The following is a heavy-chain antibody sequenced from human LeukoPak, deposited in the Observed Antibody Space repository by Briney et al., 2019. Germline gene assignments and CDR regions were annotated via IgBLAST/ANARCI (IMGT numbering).Heavy chain of an antibody. CDR2: INPNSGGT. J-gene: IGHJ5*02. CDR3: ARAGDYDLWSGYYTYWFDP. D-gene: IGHD3-3*01. CDR1: GYTFTGYY. V-gene: IGHV1-2*06. Sequence: ASVKVSCKASGYTFTGYYMHWVRQAPGQGLEWMGRINPNSGGTNYAQKFQGRVTMTRDTSISTAYMELSRLRSDDTAVYYCARAGDYDLWSGYYTYWFDPWGQGTLVTVSS.